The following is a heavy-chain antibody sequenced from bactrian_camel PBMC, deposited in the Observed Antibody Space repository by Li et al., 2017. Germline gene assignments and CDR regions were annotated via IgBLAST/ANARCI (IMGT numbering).Heavy chain of an antibody. CDR1: EDLFRHC. V-gene: IGHV3S53*01. Sequence: VQLVESGGGSVPAGGSLKLSCVVSEDLFRHCQMGWYRQSLGKERDYESRELVASISSDGTTTYADSVKGRVTISVDKNKNTMYLQMNGLKTEDTAVYYCQPAGRSYVDIACRASLGQGTQVTVS. J-gene: IGHJ4*01. CDR2: ISSDGTT. D-gene: IGHD7*01.